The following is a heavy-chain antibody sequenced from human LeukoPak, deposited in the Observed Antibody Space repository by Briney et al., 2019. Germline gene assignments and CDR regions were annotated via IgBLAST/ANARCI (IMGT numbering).Heavy chain of an antibody. CDR1: GVSISSYH. CDR3: ARRGTTTFVWFDP. J-gene: IGHJ5*02. V-gene: IGHV4-4*08. Sequence: SETLSLTCSVSGVSISSYHWTWIRQPPGEGLEWIGHIYNSGSTNYNPSLRGRVTISLDTSKNQFSLKLSSVTAADTAVYYCARRGTTTFVWFDPWGQGTLVTVSS. D-gene: IGHD1-1*01. CDR2: IYNSGST.